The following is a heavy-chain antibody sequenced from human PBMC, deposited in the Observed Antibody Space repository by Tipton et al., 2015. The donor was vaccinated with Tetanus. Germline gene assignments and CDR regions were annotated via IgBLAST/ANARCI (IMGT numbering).Heavy chain of an antibody. Sequence: PGLVKPSQTLSLTCTVSGASIDTDSYYWTWFRQHPARGLEWIGYIHRTGLTDHNPSLKGRLTISVDSSKSQFSLNLSSVTAADTAMYYWARGYIRVRRYFDSWGQGTLVTVSS. CDR1: GASIDTDSYY. D-gene: IGHD5-24*01. V-gene: IGHV4-31*03. CDR3: ARGYIRVRRYFDS. CDR2: IHRTGLT. J-gene: IGHJ4*02.